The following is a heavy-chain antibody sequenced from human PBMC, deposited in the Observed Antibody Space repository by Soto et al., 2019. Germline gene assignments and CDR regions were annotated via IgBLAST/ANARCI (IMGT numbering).Heavy chain of an antibody. Sequence: SETLSLTCTVSGGSISSGGYYWIWIRQHPGKGLEWIGYIYYSGSTYYNPSLKSRVTISVDTSKNQFSLKLSSVTAADTAVYYCARGQPAAPYYYYYMDVWGKGTTVTLSS. CDR2: IYYSGST. CDR1: GGSISSGGYY. D-gene: IGHD2-2*01. V-gene: IGHV4-31*03. CDR3: ARGQPAAPYYYYYMDV. J-gene: IGHJ6*03.